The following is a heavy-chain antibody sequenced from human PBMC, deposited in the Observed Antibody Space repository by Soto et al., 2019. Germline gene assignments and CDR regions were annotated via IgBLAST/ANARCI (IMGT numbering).Heavy chain of an antibody. J-gene: IGHJ4*02. CDR2: INAGNGNT. D-gene: IGHD3-10*01. CDR1: GYSFTTYA. CDR3: SRVDPGETSPFDH. Sequence: ASVKVSCKASGYSFTTYAIHWVRQAPGQRLEWMGWINAGNGNTKYSQKFQGRVTITRDTSANTAYMELSSLISEDTAVYYCSRVDPGETSPFDHWGQGTLVTVSS. V-gene: IGHV1-3*01.